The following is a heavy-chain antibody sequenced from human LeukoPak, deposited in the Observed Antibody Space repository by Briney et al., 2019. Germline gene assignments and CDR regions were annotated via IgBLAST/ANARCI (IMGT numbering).Heavy chain of an antibody. Sequence: PGRSLRLSCAASGFTFDDYAMHWVRQAPGKDLEWASGISWNSGSIGYADSVKGRFTISRDDAKNSLYLQMNSLRAENTALYYCAKVGYKDWGQGTLVTVSS. CDR1: GFTFDDYA. D-gene: IGHD5-24*01. CDR2: ISWNSGSI. J-gene: IGHJ4*02. CDR3: AKVGYKD. V-gene: IGHV3-9*01.